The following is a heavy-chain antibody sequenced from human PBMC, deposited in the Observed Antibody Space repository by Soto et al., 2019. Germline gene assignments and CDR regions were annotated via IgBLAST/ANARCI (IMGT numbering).Heavy chain of an antibody. D-gene: IGHD6-19*01. CDR2: IWYDGINK. CDR3: ARDGQSLAPYALYV. V-gene: IGHV3-33*01. Sequence: QVQVVESGGGVVQPGRSLRLSCTASGFTFSGHAMHWVRQPPGKGLEWVAQIWYDGINKYYADSVKGRFTISRDNSKNTLYVQMDSLRVEDTAVYYCARDGQSLAPYALYVWGQGTSVTVSS. CDR1: GFTFSGHA. J-gene: IGHJ6*02.